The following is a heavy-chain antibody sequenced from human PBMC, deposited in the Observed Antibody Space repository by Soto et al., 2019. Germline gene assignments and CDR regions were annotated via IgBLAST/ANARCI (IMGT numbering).Heavy chain of an antibody. Sequence: PGESLNISCKGSEYSFSNYWIGWVRQMPGKGLEWMGIIYPGDSDTRYSPSFQGQVTFSVDKSISTAYLRWSSLKASDTAMYYCARLTTSGWYVEYWGQGTLVTVSS. V-gene: IGHV5-51*01. D-gene: IGHD6-19*01. CDR3: ARLTTSGWYVEY. J-gene: IGHJ4*02. CDR1: EYSFSNYW. CDR2: IYPGDSDT.